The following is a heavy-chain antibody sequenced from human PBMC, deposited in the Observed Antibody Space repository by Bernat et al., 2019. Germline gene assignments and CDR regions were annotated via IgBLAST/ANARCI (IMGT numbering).Heavy chain of an antibody. CDR2: INPYNGNT. V-gene: IGHV1-18*01. CDR3: ARVGGGSCYSHFCWFDP. D-gene: IGHD2-15*01. J-gene: IGHJ5*02. Sequence: QVQLVQSGAEVKKPGASVKVSCKASGYTFTSYGISWVRQAPGQGLEWMGWINPYNGNTNYPQKLQGRVTVTTDTSTSTAYMELRSLRSDDTAVYYCARVGGGSCYSHFCWFDPWGQGTLVTVSS. CDR1: GYTFTSYG.